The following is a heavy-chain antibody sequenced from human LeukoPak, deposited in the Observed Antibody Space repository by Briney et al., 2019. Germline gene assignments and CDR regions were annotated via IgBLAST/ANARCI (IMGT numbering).Heavy chain of an antibody. CDR2: IKQDGSEK. CDR3: ARVGGWPLDAFDI. J-gene: IGHJ3*02. CDR1: GFTFSIYW. Sequence: GGSLRLSCAASGFTFSIYWMSWVRQAPGKGLEWVANIKQDGSEKYYVDSVKGRFTISRDNAKNSLYLQMNSPRAEDTAVYYCARVGGWPLDAFDIWGQGTMVTVSS. V-gene: IGHV3-7*01. D-gene: IGHD6-19*01.